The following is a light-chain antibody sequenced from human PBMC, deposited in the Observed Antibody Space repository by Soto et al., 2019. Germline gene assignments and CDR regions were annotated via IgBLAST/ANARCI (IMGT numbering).Light chain of an antibody. V-gene: IGLV1-40*01. CDR1: SSNIGADYD. Sequence: QSVVTQPPSVSGAPGHRVTISCTGSSSNIGADYDVHWYQHFPGRAPKLLIYGNKNRPSGVPDRFSGTKSGTSASLDITGLQAEDEADYYCQSFDTRLNTVVFGGGTKLTVL. J-gene: IGLJ2*01. CDR2: GNK. CDR3: QSFDTRLNTVV.